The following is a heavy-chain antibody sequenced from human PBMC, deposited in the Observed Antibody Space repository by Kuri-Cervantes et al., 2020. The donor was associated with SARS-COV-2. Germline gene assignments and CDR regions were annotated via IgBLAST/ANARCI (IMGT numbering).Heavy chain of an antibody. CDR3: ARLGGSGWPRYFDY. V-gene: IGHV4-61*02. Sequence: SETLSLTCTVSGGSISSGSYYWSWIRQPAGKGLEWIGRIYTSGSTNYNPSLKSRVTISVDTSKNQFSLKLSSVTAADTAVYYCARLGGSGWPRYFDYWGQGTLVTVSS. D-gene: IGHD6-19*01. J-gene: IGHJ4*02. CDR1: GGSISSGSYY. CDR2: IYTSGST.